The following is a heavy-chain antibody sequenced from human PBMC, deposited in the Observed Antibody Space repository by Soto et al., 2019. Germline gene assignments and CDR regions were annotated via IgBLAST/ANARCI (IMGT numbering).Heavy chain of an antibody. CDR3: ARDIGSYAYGEGY. CDR2: VYSSGTT. J-gene: IGHJ4*02. Sequence: SETLSLTCSVSGGSINSYWWSWIRQPAGKGLEWIGRVYSSGTTDYNPSLDSRATLSVETSKNQFSLKLSSVTAADTAVYYCARDIGSYAYGEGYWGQGIQVTV. CDR1: GGSINSYW. D-gene: IGHD3-10*01. V-gene: IGHV4-4*07.